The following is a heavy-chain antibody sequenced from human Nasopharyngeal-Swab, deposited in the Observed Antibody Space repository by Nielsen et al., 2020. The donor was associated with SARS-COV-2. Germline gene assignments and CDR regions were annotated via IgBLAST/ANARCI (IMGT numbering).Heavy chain of an antibody. V-gene: IGHV4-59*08. D-gene: IGHD6-19*01. CDR1: GGSISSYY. J-gene: IGHJ5*02. Sequence: ESLKISCTVSGGSISSYYWSWIRQPPGKGLEWIGYIYYSGSTNYNPSLKSRVTISVDTSKNQFSLKLSSVTAADTAVYYCLSLTVVAGSVDPWGQGTLVTVSS. CDR2: IYYSGST. CDR3: LSLTVVAGSVDP.